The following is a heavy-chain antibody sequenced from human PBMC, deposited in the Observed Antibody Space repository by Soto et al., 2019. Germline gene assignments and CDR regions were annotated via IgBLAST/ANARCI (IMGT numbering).Heavy chain of an antibody. CDR2: IIPIFGTV. J-gene: IGHJ6*02. D-gene: IGHD3-3*01. CDR1: GGTFSSYA. CDR3: ARVGDFWSGYHDYYYYGMDV. V-gene: IGHV1-69*12. Sequence: QVQLVQSGAEVKKPGSSVKVSCKASGGTFSSYAISWVRQAPGQGLEWMGGIIPIFGTVNYAQKFQGRVTITADESTSTAYMELSSLRSEDTAVYYCARVGDFWSGYHDYYYYGMDVWGQGTTVTVSS.